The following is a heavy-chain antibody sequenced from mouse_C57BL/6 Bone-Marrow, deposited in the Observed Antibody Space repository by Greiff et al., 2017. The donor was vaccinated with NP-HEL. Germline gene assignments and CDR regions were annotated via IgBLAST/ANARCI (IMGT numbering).Heavy chain of an antibody. J-gene: IGHJ2*01. CDR3: ARVLYYGSSYRFFDY. D-gene: IGHD1-1*01. Sequence: EVKVVESGGGLVQPGESLKLSCESNEYEFPSHDMSWVRKTPEKRLELVAAINSDGGSTYYPDTMERRFIISRDNTKKTLYLQMSSLRSEDTALYYCARVLYYGSSYRFFDYWGQGTTLTVSS. CDR1: EYEFPSHD. V-gene: IGHV5-2*01. CDR2: INSDGGST.